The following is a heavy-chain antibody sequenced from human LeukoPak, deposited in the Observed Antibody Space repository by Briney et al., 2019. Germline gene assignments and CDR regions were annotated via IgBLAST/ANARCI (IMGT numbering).Heavy chain of an antibody. D-gene: IGHD2-8*01. V-gene: IGHV4-61*02. CDR2: ISSSGST. CDR3: ARCQFAVSAFDI. CDR1: GDSISSGDYY. J-gene: IGHJ3*02. Sequence: PSETLSLTCTVSGDSISSGDYYWSWIRQPAGKGLEWIGRISSSGSTNYNPSLKSRVTISVDTSKNQFSLKLSSVTAADTAVYYCARCQFAVSAFDIWGQGTMVTVSS.